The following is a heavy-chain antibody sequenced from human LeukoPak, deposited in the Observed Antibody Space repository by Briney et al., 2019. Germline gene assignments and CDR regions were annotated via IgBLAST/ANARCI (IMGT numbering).Heavy chain of an antibody. CDR2: ISGNGGTT. CDR3: AKLPAAIRTLDY. D-gene: IGHD2-2*02. Sequence: PGGSLRPSCTASGFTFNNYAMSWVRQAPGKGLEWVSGISGNGGTTHYADSVKGRFTISRDNSRNTVFLQMNSLRAEDTAIYYCAKLPAAIRTLDYWGQGTLVTVSS. J-gene: IGHJ4*02. V-gene: IGHV3-23*01. CDR1: GFTFNNYA.